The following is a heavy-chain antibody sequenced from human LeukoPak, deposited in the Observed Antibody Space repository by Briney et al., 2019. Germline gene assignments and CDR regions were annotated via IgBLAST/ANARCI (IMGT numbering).Heavy chain of an antibody. D-gene: IGHD6-13*01. CDR2: IRTSGTNT. Sequence: GGSLRLSCAASGFTFSSYSMNWVRQAPGKGLEWVSYIRTSGTNTDYTGSVKGRFTIARDNAKNSLYLQMNSLRAEDTAVYYCARDSTAVAGGDYWGQGTLVTVSS. CDR1: GFTFSSYS. J-gene: IGHJ4*02. CDR3: ARDSTAVAGGDY. V-gene: IGHV3-48*04.